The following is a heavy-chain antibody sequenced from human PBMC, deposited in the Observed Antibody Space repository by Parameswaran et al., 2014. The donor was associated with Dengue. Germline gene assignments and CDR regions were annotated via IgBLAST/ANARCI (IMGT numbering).Heavy chain of an antibody. J-gene: IGHJ6*02. CDR3: ARVSAFGLAIFGVDPPNGLDV. V-gene: IGHV1-8*01. D-gene: IGHD3-3*01. CDR2: MDPNSGNT. Sequence: WVRQAPGQGLEWMGWMDPNSGNTGYVQRFQGRVTMTRNTSISTAYMELSGLRSEDTAVYYCARVSAFGLAIFGVDPPNGLDVWGQGTTVTVSS.